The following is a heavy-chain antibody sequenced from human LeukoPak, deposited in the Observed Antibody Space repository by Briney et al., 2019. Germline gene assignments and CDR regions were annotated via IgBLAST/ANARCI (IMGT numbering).Heavy chain of an antibody. V-gene: IGHV1-69*13. Sequence: SVKVSCKASGGTFSSSAISWVRQAPGQGLEWMGGIIPIFGTANYAQKFQGRVTITADESTSTAYMELSSLRSEDTAVYYCARSNWNDAPDAFDIWCQGTMVTVSS. CDR1: GGTFSSSA. J-gene: IGHJ3*02. CDR2: IIPIFGTA. CDR3: ARSNWNDAPDAFDI. D-gene: IGHD1-1*01.